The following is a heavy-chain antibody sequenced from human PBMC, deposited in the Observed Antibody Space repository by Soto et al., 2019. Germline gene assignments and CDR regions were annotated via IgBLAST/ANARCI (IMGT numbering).Heavy chain of an antibody. Sequence: GSLRLSCAASGFTFSSYWMSWVRQAPGKGLEWVANIKQDGSEKYYVDSVKGRFTISRDNAKNSLYLQMNSLRAEDTAVYYCERDTSSTFGVTTLDYWGQGTLVNVSS. J-gene: IGHJ4*02. D-gene: IGHD4-17*01. V-gene: IGHV3-7*05. CDR1: GFTFSSYW. CDR3: ERDTSSTFGVTTLDY. CDR2: IKQDGSEK.